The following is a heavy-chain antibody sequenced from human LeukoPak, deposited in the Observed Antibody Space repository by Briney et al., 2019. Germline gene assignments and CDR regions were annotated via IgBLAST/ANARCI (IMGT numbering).Heavy chain of an antibody. V-gene: IGHV1-18*01. D-gene: IGHD3-22*01. Sequence: ASVKVSCKASGYTFTSYDISWVRQAPGQRLEWMGWISAYNGNTNYAQKLQGRVTMTTDTSTSTAYMELRSLRSDDTAVYYCARAVEAYYFDSSGSYAAPPYYFDYWGQGTLVTVSS. CDR1: GYTFTSYD. CDR2: ISAYNGNT. CDR3: ARAVEAYYFDSSGSYAAPPYYFDY. J-gene: IGHJ4*02.